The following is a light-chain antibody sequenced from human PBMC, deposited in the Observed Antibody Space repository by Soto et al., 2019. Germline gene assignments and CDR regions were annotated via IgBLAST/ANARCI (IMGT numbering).Light chain of an antibody. V-gene: IGKV1-39*01. CDR1: QTIATF. CDR3: QLSHTTLT. J-gene: IGKJ5*01. CDR2: GAS. Sequence: DSQVTQSPSSLSASVGDRVTITCRASQTIATFLNWYQQKPGKAPKLLIYGASTLQSGVPSRFSGSGSGADFTLTISSLQPEDSATYYCQLSHTTLTFGQGTRLEIK.